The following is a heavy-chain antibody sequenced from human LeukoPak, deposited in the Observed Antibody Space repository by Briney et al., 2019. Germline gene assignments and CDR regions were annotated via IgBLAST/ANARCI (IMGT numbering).Heavy chain of an antibody. CDR3: AKATRLYDSGGPHTYCFDY. Sequence: GASLRLSCAASGFTFSNYAMTWVRQAPGKGLEWVSAISGSGGSTYYADSVKGRFTISRDNSKNTLYLQMSSLRAEDTALYYCAKATRLYDSGGPHTYCFDYWGQGTLVTVSS. V-gene: IGHV3-23*01. CDR1: GFTFSNYA. CDR2: ISGSGGST. J-gene: IGHJ4*02. D-gene: IGHD3-22*01.